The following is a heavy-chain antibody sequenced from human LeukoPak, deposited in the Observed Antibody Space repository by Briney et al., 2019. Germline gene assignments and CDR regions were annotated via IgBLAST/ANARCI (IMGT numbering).Heavy chain of an antibody. D-gene: IGHD6-19*01. CDR2: IYHSGII. CDR3: ARGLVIAVAGWGQWELPPAGHDY. V-gene: IGHV4-4*02. Sequence: PSETLSLTCAVSGGSISSSNWWSWVRQPPGKGLEWIGDIYHSGIINYNPSLKSRVTISIDKSKNQFSLKLRSVTAADTAVYYCARGLVIAVAGWGQWELPPAGHDYWGQGTLVTVSS. J-gene: IGHJ4*02. CDR1: GGSISSSNW.